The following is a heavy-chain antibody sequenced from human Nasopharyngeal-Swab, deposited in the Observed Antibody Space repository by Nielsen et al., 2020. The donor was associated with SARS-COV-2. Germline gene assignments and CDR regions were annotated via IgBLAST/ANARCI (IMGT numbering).Heavy chain of an antibody. Sequence: ASVPVSCQVSGYTLTELSLHCVRQSPGKGLEWMGGFDPEDGETIYAQKFQGRVTMTEDTSTDTAYMELSSLRSEDTAVYYCATITIFGVVTTRGDYWGQGTLVTVSS. CDR3: ATITIFGVVTTRGDY. J-gene: IGHJ4*02. CDR1: GYTLTELS. D-gene: IGHD3-3*01. V-gene: IGHV1-24*01. CDR2: FDPEDGET.